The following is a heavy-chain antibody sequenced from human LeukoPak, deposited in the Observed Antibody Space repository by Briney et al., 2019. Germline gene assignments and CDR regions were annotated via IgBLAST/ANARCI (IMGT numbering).Heavy chain of an antibody. Sequence: PGASLRLSCAASGFTFSSYAMSWVRQAPGKGLEWVSAISGSGGSTYYADSVKGRFTISRDNSKNTLYLQMNSLRAEDTAVYYCAKGGYCGSTSCPPDYWGQGTLVTVSS. J-gene: IGHJ4*02. CDR1: GFTFSSYA. CDR2: ISGSGGST. D-gene: IGHD2-2*01. CDR3: AKGGYCGSTSCPPDY. V-gene: IGHV3-23*01.